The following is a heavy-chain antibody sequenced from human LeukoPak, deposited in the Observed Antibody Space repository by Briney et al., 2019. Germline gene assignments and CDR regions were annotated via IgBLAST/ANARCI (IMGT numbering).Heavy chain of an antibody. J-gene: IGHJ4*02. CDR3: AKDRAGTPWAD. Sequence: GGSLRLSCAASGFTFSSYSVSWVRQAPGKGLEWLSTINPSGDTTYYADSVKGRFTISRDNSKNTVYHQMNSLGAEDTAVYYCAKDRAGTPWADWGQGTLVTVSS. D-gene: IGHD1-1*01. CDR1: GFTFSSYS. V-gene: IGHV3-23*01. CDR2: INPSGDTT.